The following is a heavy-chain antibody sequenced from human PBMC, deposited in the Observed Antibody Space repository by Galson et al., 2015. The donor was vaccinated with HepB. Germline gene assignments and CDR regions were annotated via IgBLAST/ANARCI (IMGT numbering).Heavy chain of an antibody. CDR3: AKDERYYYDSRGYFLN. J-gene: IGHJ4*02. CDR1: GFTFSSYA. Sequence: SLRLSCAASGFTFSSYAMSWVRQAPGKGLEWVSAISGSGGSTYYADSEKGRFTISRDNYKTMLYLQMNSMSAEDTAVYYWAKDERYYYDSRGYFLNWGQGTLVTVSS. CDR2: ISGSGGST. V-gene: IGHV3-23*01. D-gene: IGHD3-22*01.